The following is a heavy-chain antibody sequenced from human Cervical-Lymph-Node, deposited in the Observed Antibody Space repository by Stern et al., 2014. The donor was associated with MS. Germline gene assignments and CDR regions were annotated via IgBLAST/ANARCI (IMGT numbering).Heavy chain of an antibody. J-gene: IGHJ3*02. V-gene: IGHV1-18*01. Sequence: QVQLVQSGAELKKPGASVKVSCKASGYTFTSYGISWVRQAPGQGLEWRGWIRTYNGNTIYARKLQGRVTMTTGPSTSPAYMELRSLRSDDTAVYYCARGLLGSENAFDIWGQGTMVTVSS. CDR3: ARGLLGSENAFDI. CDR2: IRTYNGNT. D-gene: IGHD2-15*01. CDR1: GYTFTSYG.